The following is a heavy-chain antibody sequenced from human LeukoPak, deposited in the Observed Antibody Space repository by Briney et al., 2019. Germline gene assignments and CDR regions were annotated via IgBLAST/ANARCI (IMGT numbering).Heavy chain of an antibody. Sequence: MASETLSLTCAVYGGSFSGYYWSWIRQPPGKGLEWIGEINHSGSTNYNPSLKSRVTMSVDTSKNQFSLKLSSVTAADTAVYYCARVSSSWYQDWYFDLWGRGTLVTVSS. V-gene: IGHV4-34*01. J-gene: IGHJ2*01. CDR1: GGSFSGYY. CDR3: ARVSSSWYQDWYFDL. CDR2: INHSGST. D-gene: IGHD6-13*01.